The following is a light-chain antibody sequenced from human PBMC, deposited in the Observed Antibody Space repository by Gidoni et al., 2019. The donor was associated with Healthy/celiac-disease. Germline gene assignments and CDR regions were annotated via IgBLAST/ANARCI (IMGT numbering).Light chain of an antibody. Sequence: EIQMTQSPSTLSASVGDRVTITCRASHSISSWLAWYQQKPGKAPKLLIYDASSLESGVPSRFSGSGSGTEFTLAISSLQPEDFATYYCQQYNSYSRTFGQGTKVEIK. CDR1: HSISSW. J-gene: IGKJ1*01. V-gene: IGKV1-5*01. CDR3: QQYNSYSRT. CDR2: DAS.